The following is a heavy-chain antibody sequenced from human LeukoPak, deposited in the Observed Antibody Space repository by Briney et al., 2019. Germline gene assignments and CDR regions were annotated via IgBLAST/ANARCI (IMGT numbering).Heavy chain of an antibody. V-gene: IGHV3-66*01. CDR2: IHSGGST. D-gene: IGHD1-26*01. CDR1: GFTVSSNY. CDR3: ARDGSYGSIDY. J-gene: IGHJ4*02. Sequence: GGSLRLSCAASGFTVSSNYMSWVRQAPGKGLEWVSVIHSGGSTYYADSVKGRFTISRDNSKNTLYLQMNSLRAEDTAVYYCARDGSYGSIDYWGQGTLVTVSS.